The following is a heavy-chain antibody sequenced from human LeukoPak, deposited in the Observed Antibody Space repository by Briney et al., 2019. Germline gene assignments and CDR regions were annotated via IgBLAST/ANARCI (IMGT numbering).Heavy chain of an antibody. CDR3: ARDQGATLVRGFWAPHPPLLHI. V-gene: IGHV3-23*01. D-gene: IGHD3-10*01. J-gene: IGHJ3*02. Sequence: GGSLRLSCSASGFTFSTYAMSWVRQAPGKGLVWVSSISNSGGSTYYADSVKGRFTISRDNSKDTLYLQINSLRAEDTAVYYCARDQGATLVRGFWAPHPPLLHIWGQGTMVTVS. CDR2: ISNSGGST. CDR1: GFTFSTYA.